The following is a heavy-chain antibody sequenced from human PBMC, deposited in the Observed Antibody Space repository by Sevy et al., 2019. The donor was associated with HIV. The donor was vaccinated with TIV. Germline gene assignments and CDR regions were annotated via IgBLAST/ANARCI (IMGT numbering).Heavy chain of an antibody. CDR3: ARRNDSES. Sequence: SETLSLTCTVSGGSINSDHWNWIRQPPGKGLEWIGYVYYTGGTNYNPSLKNRVTISVDRTKNQFSLKLTSVPAADTAVYYCARRNDSESWGQGTMATVSS. D-gene: IGHD2-21*02. V-gene: IGHV4-59*08. CDR2: VYYTGGT. CDR1: GGSINSDH. J-gene: IGHJ3*01.